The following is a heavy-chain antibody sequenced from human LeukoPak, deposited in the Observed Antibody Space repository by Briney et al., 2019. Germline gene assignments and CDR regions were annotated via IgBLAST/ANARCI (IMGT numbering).Heavy chain of an antibody. Sequence: GGSLRLSCAASGFTFSSYSMNWVRQAPGKGLEWVSYISSTSSYIYYADSVKGRFTISRDNAKNTLFLQMSSLRVEDTAVYYCARGADHGGSYYPDWGQGTRVTVSS. CDR1: GFTFSSYS. D-gene: IGHD3-10*01. V-gene: IGHV3-21*01. J-gene: IGHJ4*02. CDR3: ARGADHGGSYYPD. CDR2: ISSTSSYI.